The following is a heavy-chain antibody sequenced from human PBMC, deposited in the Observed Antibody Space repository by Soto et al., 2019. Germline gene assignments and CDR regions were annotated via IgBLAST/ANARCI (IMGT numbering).Heavy chain of an antibody. V-gene: IGHV4-59*01. CDR3: ARLWFGEVTKIDP. CDR1: GGSISSYY. CDR2: IYYSGST. D-gene: IGHD3-10*01. J-gene: IGHJ3*01. Sequence: SETLSLTCTVSGGSISSYYWSWIRQPPGKGLEWIGYIYYSGSTNYNPSLKSRVTISVDTSKNQFSLKLSSVTAADTAVYYCARLWFGEVTKIDPWGQGTMVTVSS.